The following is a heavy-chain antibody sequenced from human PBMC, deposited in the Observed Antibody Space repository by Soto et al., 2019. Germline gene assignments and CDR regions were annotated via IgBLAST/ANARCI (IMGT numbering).Heavy chain of an antibody. CDR3: ASGVFGLVSPVIGGY. CDR2: ISRTSNYI. D-gene: IGHD3-16*01. Sequence: DVQVVESGGGLVKPGGSLTLSCAASGFTFSSYSMNWVRQAPGKGLEWVSSISRTSNYIYYTDSVKGRFTISRDNAKNSIYLQMISLRAEDTATYYCASGVFGLVSPVIGGYWGQGTLVTVSS. J-gene: IGHJ4*02. V-gene: IGHV3-21*01. CDR1: GFTFSSYS.